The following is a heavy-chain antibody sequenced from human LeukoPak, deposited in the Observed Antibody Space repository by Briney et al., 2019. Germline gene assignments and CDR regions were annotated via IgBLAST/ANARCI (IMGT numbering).Heavy chain of an antibody. CDR3: ARAGDGYNYGY. V-gene: IGHV4-61*02. J-gene: IGHJ4*02. CDR2: IYTSGST. Sequence: SQTLSLTCTVSGGSISSGSYYWSWIRQPAGKGLEWIGRIYTSGSTNYNPSLKSRVTISVDTSKNQFSLKLSSVTAADTAVYYCARAGDGYNYGYWGQGTLVTVSS. CDR1: GGSISSGSYY. D-gene: IGHD5-24*01.